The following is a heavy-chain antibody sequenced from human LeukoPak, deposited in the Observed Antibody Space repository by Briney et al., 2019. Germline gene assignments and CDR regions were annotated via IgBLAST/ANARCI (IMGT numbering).Heavy chain of an antibody. Sequence: ASVKVSXKASGYTFTSYDINWVRQATGQGLEWMGWMNPNSGNTGYAQKFQGRVTMTRNTSISTAYMELSSLRSEDTAVYYCARGYSGYDYYYYYYMDVWGKGTTVTVSS. CDR1: GYTFTSYD. J-gene: IGHJ6*03. D-gene: IGHD5-12*01. CDR3: ARGYSGYDYYYYYYMDV. V-gene: IGHV1-8*01. CDR2: MNPNSGNT.